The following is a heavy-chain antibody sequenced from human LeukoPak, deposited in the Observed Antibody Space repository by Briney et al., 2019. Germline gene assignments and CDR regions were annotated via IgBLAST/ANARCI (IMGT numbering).Heavy chain of an antibody. CDR2: IYHSGST. J-gene: IGHJ3*02. D-gene: IGHD1-14*01. CDR1: GGCINSGGYS. CDR3: ATPGIDAFVI. V-gene: IGHV4-30-2*01. Sequence: SETLSLTCAVSGGCINSGGYSWSWIRQPPGKDHDWIGYIYHSGSTYYNPSLKSRVTISVDRSKNQFSLKLNSVTAADTTAYYCATPGIDAFVIWGDGAMV.